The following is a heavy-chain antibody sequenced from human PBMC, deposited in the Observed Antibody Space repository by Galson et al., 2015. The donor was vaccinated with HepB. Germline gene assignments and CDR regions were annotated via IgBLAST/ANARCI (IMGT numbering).Heavy chain of an antibody. CDR3: ARDQPTDYGDYGGHFDY. J-gene: IGHJ4*02. CDR2: ISYDGSNK. D-gene: IGHD4-17*01. Sequence: SLRLSCAASGFTFSSYAMHWVRQAPGKGLEWVAVISYDGSNKYYADSVKGRFTISRDNSKNTLYLQMNSLRAEDTAVYYCARDQPTDYGDYGGHFDYWGQGTLVTVSS. CDR1: GFTFSSYA. V-gene: IGHV3-30-3*01.